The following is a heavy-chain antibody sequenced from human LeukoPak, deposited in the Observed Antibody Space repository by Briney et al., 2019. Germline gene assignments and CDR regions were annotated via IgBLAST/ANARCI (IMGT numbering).Heavy chain of an antibody. D-gene: IGHD4-11*01. V-gene: IGHV4-39*07. J-gene: IGHJ4*02. CDR3: ARADYSNRYYFDQ. CDR2: IYYSGST. Sequence: SETLSLTCTVSGGSISSSSYYWGWIRQPPGKGLEWIGSIYYSGSTYYNPSLKSRVTMSVDTSKNQFSLKLSSVTAADTAVYYCARADYSNRYYFDQWGQGTLVIVSS. CDR1: GGSISSSSYY.